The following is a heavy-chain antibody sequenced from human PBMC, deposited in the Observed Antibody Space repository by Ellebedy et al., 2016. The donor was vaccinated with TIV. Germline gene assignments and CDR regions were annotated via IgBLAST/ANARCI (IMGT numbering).Heavy chain of an antibody. CDR3: ATSQGAITMTGGVHPPADF. CDR2: ISSTSRLI. J-gene: IGHJ4*02. V-gene: IGHV3-21*01. CDR1: GFTFNGFS. D-gene: IGHD3-22*01. Sequence: GGSLRLSCAASGFTFNGFSMNWVRQAPGKGLEWVSSISSTSRLIYYADSVKGRFTISRDNAKYSLYLQMDSLSADDTALYYCATSQGAITMTGGVHPPADFWGQGTLVTVSS.